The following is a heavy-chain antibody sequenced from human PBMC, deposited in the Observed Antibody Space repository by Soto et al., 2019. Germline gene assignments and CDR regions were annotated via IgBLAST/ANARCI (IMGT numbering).Heavy chain of an antibody. CDR3: ARGSRYQYDSSEGNVDY. J-gene: IGHJ4*02. CDR1: GVSISSNNW. CDR2: MYHTGST. Sequence: QVQLQESGPGLVKPSGTLSLTCAVSGVSISSNNWWSWVRQPPGKGLEWIGEMYHTGSTNYNPSHKSRVTISVDKSKNHFSLELNSVTAADTAVYYCARGSRYQYDSSEGNVDYWGQGTLVTVSS. V-gene: IGHV4-4*02. D-gene: IGHD3-22*01.